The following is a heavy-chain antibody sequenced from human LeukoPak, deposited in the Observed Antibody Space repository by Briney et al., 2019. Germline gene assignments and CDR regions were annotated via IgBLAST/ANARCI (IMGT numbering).Heavy chain of an antibody. CDR2: ISSSGSTI. D-gene: IGHD3-10*02. Sequence: GGSLRLSCAASGFTFSSYEMNWVRQAPGKGLEWVSYISSSGSTIYYADSVKGRFTISRDNAKNSLYLQMNSLRAEDAAVYYCAELGITMIGGAWGKGTTVTISS. J-gene: IGHJ6*04. CDR3: AELGITMIGGA. CDR1: GFTFSSYE. V-gene: IGHV3-48*03.